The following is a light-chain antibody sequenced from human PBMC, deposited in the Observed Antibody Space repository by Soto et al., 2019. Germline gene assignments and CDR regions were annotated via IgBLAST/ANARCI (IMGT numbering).Light chain of an antibody. CDR1: SSDVGAYNY. Sequence: QSALTQPASVSGSPGQSITISCTGTSSDVGAYNYVSWYEQHPGKAPKLMIYEVSNRPSGVSNRFSGSKSGNTASLTISGLQAEDEADYYCSSYTSTSAVLFGGGPKLTVL. CDR3: SSYTSTSAVL. CDR2: EVS. J-gene: IGLJ2*01. V-gene: IGLV2-14*01.